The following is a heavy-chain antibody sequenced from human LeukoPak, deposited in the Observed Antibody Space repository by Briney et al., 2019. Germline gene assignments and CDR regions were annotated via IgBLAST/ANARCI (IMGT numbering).Heavy chain of an antibody. J-gene: IGHJ3*02. Sequence: PGGSLSLSCAASGCTISSNYMSWVRQAPGKGLEWVSVIYSGGSTYHADSVKGRFTISRDNSKNTLYLQMNSLRDEDTAVYYCARIVAGGAFDIWGQGTMVTVSS. CDR3: ARIVAGGAFDI. CDR2: IYSGGST. V-gene: IGHV3-66*01. CDR1: GCTISSNY. D-gene: IGHD1-26*01.